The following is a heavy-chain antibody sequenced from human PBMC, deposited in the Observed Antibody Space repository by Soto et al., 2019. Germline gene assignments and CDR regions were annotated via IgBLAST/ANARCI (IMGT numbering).Heavy chain of an antibody. CDR2: ISWNDEK. V-gene: IGHV2-5*01. Sequence: QITLKESGPTLVKPTQTLTVTCTFSGFSLSTSGVGVGWIRQPPGKALEWLALISWNDEKTYSPSLKTTLTITKDTSKNQVVLTMTNIAPVDTATYYCAHTRGYFDYWGQGTLVTVSS. CDR3: AHTRGYFDY. J-gene: IGHJ4*02. D-gene: IGHD3-10*01. CDR1: GFSLSTSGVG.